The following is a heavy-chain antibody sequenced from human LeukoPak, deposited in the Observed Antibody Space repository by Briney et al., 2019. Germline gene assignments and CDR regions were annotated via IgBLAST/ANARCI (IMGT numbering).Heavy chain of an antibody. Sequence: SETLSLTCAVYGGSFSGYYWSWIRQPPGKGLEWIGEINHSGSTNYNPSLKSRVTISVDTSKNQYSLKLSSVTAADTAVYYCARGRSRSWYGGGYFDYWGQGTLVAVSS. CDR1: GGSFSGYY. CDR2: INHSGST. D-gene: IGHD6-13*01. V-gene: IGHV4-34*01. J-gene: IGHJ4*02. CDR3: ARGRSRSWYGGGYFDY.